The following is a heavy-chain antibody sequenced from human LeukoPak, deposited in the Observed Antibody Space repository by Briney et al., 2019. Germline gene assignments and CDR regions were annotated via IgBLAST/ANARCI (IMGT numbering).Heavy chain of an antibody. V-gene: IGHV1-18*01. J-gene: IGHJ4*02. CDR3: ARDRSLGELSLDY. CDR1: GYTLTSYG. Sequence: GASVKVSCKASGYTLTSYGITWVRPAPGQGLEWMGWISAYNGNTNYAQKLQGRVTMTTDTSTSTAYMELRSLRSDDTAVYYCARDRSLGELSLDYWGQGTLVTVSS. D-gene: IGHD3-10*01. CDR2: ISAYNGNT.